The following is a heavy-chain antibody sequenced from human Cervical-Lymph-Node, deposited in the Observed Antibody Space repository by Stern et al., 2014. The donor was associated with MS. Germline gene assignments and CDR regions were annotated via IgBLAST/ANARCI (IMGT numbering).Heavy chain of an antibody. V-gene: IGHV1-46*01. CDR2: INPLGGRT. CDR3: ARVGSGSGSHY. CDR1: GYTFTNYY. J-gene: IGHJ4*02. Sequence: DQLVESGAEVKKPGASVKVSCKASGYTFTNYYVHWVRQARGQGLEWMGIINPLGGRTAYAQRFQGRVTLTRDTSTSTVYMEMRSLTFDDTAVYYCARVGSGSGSHYWGQGTLVTVSS. D-gene: IGHD3-10*01.